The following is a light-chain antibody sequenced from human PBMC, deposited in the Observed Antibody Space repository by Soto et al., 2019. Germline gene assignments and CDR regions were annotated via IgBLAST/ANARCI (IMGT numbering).Light chain of an antibody. Sequence: QTVVTQEPSFSVSPGRTVTLTCGLSSGSVSTSYYPSWYQQTPGQAPRTLIYSTNTRSSGVPDRFSGSILGNKAALTITGAQADDESDYYCVLYMGRGIWVFGGGTTLTVL. V-gene: IGLV8-61*01. CDR3: VLYMGRGIWV. J-gene: IGLJ3*02. CDR2: STN. CDR1: SGSVSTSYY.